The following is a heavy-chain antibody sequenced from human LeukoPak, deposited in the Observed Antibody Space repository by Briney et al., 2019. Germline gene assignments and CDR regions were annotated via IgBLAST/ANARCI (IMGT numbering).Heavy chain of an antibody. J-gene: IGHJ4*02. CDR1: GFTFSSYA. CDR2: ISYDGSNK. D-gene: IGHD3-22*01. CDR3: ARYYYDSSGSFDY. V-gene: IGHV3-30-3*01. Sequence: GGSLRLSCAASGFTFSSYAMHWVRQAPGKGLEWVAVISYDGSNKYYADSVKGRFTISRDNSKNTLYLQMNSLRAEDTAVYYCARYYYDSSGSFDYWGQGTLVTASS.